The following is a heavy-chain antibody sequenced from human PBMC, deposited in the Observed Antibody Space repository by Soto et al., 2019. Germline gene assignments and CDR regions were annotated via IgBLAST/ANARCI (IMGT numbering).Heavy chain of an antibody. Sequence: GGSLRLSCAVSGFTFSNYWMSWVRQAPGKGLEWVANIKRDGSEKNYVDSVKGRFTISRDDAKNSLYLQMNSLRVEDTAVYYCARFGDYGRYWGQGTLVTVSS. V-gene: IGHV3-7*01. D-gene: IGHD4-17*01. J-gene: IGHJ4*02. CDR1: GFTFSNYW. CDR3: ARFGDYGRY. CDR2: IKRDGSEK.